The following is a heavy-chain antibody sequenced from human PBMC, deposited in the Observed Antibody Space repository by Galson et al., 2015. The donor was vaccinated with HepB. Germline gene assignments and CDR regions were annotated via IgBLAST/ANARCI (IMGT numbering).Heavy chain of an antibody. D-gene: IGHD5-18*01. CDR1: DFTFNDAW. V-gene: IGHV3-15*07. J-gene: IGHJ6*03. Sequence: SLRLSCAASDFTFNDAWMSWVRQAPGTGLEWVGRIKSKIDGGAAEYAAPVKGRFTISRADSKNTLYLQLNNLKTEDTAVYYCTSVGHSYYHDYYMDVGGKGTTVTVS. CDR2: IKSKIDGGAA. CDR3: TSVGHSYYHDYYMDV.